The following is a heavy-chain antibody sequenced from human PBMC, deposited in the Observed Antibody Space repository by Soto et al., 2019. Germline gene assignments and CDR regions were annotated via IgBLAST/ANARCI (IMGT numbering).Heavy chain of an antibody. V-gene: IGHV3-15*01. D-gene: IGHD5-12*01. CDR1: GFTFSNAW. Sequence: VQLVESGGGLVKPGGSLRLSCAASGFTFSNAWMSWVRQAPGKGLEWVGRIKSKTDGGTTDYAAPVKGRFTISRDDSKNTLYLQMNSLKTEDTAVYYCTTGRSGYDGLAYYYYMDVWGKGTTVTVSS. J-gene: IGHJ6*03. CDR3: TTGRSGYDGLAYYYYMDV. CDR2: IKSKTDGGTT.